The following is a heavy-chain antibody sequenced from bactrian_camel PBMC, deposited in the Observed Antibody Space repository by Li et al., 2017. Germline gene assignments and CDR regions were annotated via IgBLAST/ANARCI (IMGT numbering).Heavy chain of an antibody. J-gene: IGHJ4*01. CDR3: AARPWPTSRTMLDQDAYEL. D-gene: IGHD4*01. Sequence: HVQLVESGGGSAQAGGSLRLSCAASGATFNSGCAGWFRQAPGKEREGVAYISRVSVTTYADSVKGRFTISKGTAGLSVVLEMNSLKVEDTGMYYCAARPWPTSRTMLDQDAYELWGQGTQVTVS. V-gene: IGHV3S53*01. CDR1: GATFNSGC. CDR2: ISRVSVT.